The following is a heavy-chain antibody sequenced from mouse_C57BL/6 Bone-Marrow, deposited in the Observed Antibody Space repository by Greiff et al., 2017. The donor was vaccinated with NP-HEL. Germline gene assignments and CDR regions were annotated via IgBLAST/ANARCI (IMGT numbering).Heavy chain of an antibody. D-gene: IGHD1-1*01. CDR3: ARRGDDGSYFAKDY. CDR2: IYPRSGNT. Sequence: VQLQQSGAELARPGASVKLSCKASVYTFTSYGISWVKQRTGQGLEWIGEIYPRSGNTYYNEKFKGKATLTADKSSSTAYMELRSLTSEDSAVYFCARRGDDGSYFAKDYWGQGTSVTVSS. J-gene: IGHJ4*01. CDR1: VYTFTSYG. V-gene: IGHV1-81*01.